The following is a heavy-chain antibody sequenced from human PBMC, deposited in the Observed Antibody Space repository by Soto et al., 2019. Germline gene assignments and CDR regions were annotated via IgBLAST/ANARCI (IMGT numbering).Heavy chain of an antibody. CDR3: AKSPNFYCSSPNCYKYYFDH. Sequence: GGSLRLSCAASGFTFNTYGMHWVRQAPGKGLEWVAVISYDGSEKYYVDSVKGRFTISKDNSKNTLYLQMNSLRPEDTAVYYCAKSPNFYCSSPNCYKYYFDHWGQGTRVTVSS. CDR2: ISYDGSEK. J-gene: IGHJ4*02. CDR1: GFTFNTYG. V-gene: IGHV3-30*18. D-gene: IGHD2-2*02.